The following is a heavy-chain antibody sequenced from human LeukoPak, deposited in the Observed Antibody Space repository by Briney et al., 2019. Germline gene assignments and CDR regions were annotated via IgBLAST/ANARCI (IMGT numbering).Heavy chain of an antibody. J-gene: IGHJ4*02. D-gene: IGHD6-13*01. Sequence: SETLSLTCTVSGGSISTYYWSWIRQPAGKGLEWIGRIYTNENTNYNPSLRSRVTMSVDTSKNQFSLKLSSVTAADTAVYYCARAAAAAGGQYFDYWGQGTLVAVPS. CDR3: ARAAAAAGGQYFDY. CDR2: IYTNENT. CDR1: GGSISTYY. V-gene: IGHV4-4*07.